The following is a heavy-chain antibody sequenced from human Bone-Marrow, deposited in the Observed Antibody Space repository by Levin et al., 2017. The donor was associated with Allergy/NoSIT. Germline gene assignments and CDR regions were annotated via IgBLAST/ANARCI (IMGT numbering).Heavy chain of an antibody. J-gene: IGHJ5*02. CDR3: ARRLSTSCPNWFDP. CDR2: ISSNGGST. Sequence: PGGSLRLSCAASGFTFSSYAMHWVRQAPGKGLEYVSAISSNGGSTYYANSVKGRFTISRDNSKNTLYLQMGSLRAEDMAVYYCARRLSTSCPNWFDPWGQGTLVTVSS. D-gene: IGHD2-2*01. V-gene: IGHV3-64*01. CDR1: GFTFSSYA.